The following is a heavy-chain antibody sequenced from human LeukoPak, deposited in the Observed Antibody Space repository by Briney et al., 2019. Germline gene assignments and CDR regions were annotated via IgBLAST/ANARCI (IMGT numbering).Heavy chain of an antibody. CDR2: IYTTGAT. D-gene: IGHD1-26*01. V-gene: IGHV4-4*07. CDR3: ARDGYTASYYSLHF. CDR1: SGSISSYY. J-gene: IGHJ4*02. Sequence: SETLSLTCAVSSGSISSYYWSWIRQPAGKELEWIGSIYTTGATHYNPSLNSRVTMSIDTSKNQFSLKLRSVTAADTAVYYCARDGYTASYYSLHFWGQGILVTVSS.